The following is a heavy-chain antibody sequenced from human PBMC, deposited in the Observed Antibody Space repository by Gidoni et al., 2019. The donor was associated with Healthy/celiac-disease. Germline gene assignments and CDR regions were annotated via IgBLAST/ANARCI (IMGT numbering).Heavy chain of an antibody. V-gene: IGHV3-23*01. Sequence: EVPLLESGGGLVKPGGSLRLSCAAPEFTFRSYALSWVRQAPGKGLEGGSAISGSGGSTYYADSVKGRFTISRDNSKNTLYLQINSLRAEDTAVYYCAKDLTTVTPNFDYWGQGTLVTVAS. CDR3: AKDLTTVTPNFDY. J-gene: IGHJ4*02. CDR2: ISGSGGST. D-gene: IGHD4-17*01. CDR1: EFTFRSYA.